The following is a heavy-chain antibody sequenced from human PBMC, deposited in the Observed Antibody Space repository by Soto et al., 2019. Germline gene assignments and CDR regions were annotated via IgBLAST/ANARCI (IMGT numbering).Heavy chain of an antibody. CDR2: IYHSGST. CDR3: AKLTNPGNYVRAY. Sequence: SETLSLTCAVSGGSISSGGYSWSWIRQPPGKGLEWIGYIYHSGSTYYNPSLKSRVTISVDRSKNQFSLKLSSVTADDTALYYCAKLTNPGNYVRAYWGQGTLVTVS. CDR1: GGSISSGGYS. J-gene: IGHJ4*02. D-gene: IGHD3-10*02. V-gene: IGHV4-30-2*01.